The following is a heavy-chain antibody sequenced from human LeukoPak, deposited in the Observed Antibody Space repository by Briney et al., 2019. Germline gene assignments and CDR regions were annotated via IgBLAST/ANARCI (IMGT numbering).Heavy chain of an antibody. Sequence: SETLSLTCTVSGGSISSYYWSWIRQPPGKGLEWIGYIYYSGSTNYNPSLKSRVTISVDTSKNQFSLKLSSVTAAGTAVYYCAGREVVTAIRDAFDIWGQGTMVTVSS. CDR2: IYYSGST. J-gene: IGHJ3*02. CDR1: GGSISSYY. D-gene: IGHD2-21*02. CDR3: AGREVVTAIRDAFDI. V-gene: IGHV4-59*01.